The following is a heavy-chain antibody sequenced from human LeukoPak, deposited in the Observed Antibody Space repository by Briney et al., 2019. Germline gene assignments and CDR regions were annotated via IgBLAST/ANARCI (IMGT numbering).Heavy chain of an antibody. CDR3: ARDQGSLDYDFWSGLDV. CDR1: GYTFTSHY. V-gene: IGHV1-46*01. J-gene: IGHJ6*02. Sequence: GASVKVSCKASGYTFTSHYMHWVRQAPGQGLEWMGIINPSGGSTSYAQKFQGRVTMTRDTSTSTVYMELSSLRSEDTAVYYCARDQGSLDYDFWSGLDVWGQGTTVTVSS. CDR2: INPSGGST. D-gene: IGHD3-3*01.